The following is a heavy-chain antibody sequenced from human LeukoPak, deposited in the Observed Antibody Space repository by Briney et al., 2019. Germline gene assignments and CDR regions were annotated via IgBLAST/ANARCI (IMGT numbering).Heavy chain of an antibody. Sequence: SETLSLTYAVYGGSFSGYYWSWIRQPPGKGLEWIGEINHSGSTNYNPSLKSRVTISVDTSKNQFSLKLSSVTAADTAVYYCARGRTRSGYSYGKNYYYYYGMDVWGQGTTVTVSS. D-gene: IGHD5-18*01. CDR1: GGSFSGYY. J-gene: IGHJ6*02. CDR2: INHSGST. CDR3: ARGRTRSGYSYGKNYYYYYGMDV. V-gene: IGHV4-34*01.